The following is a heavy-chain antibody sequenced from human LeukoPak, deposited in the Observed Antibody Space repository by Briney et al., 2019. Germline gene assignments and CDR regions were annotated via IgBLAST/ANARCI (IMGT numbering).Heavy chain of an antibody. CDR2: IKQDGSEK. D-gene: IGHD3-10*01. V-gene: IGHV3-7*01. J-gene: IGHJ4*02. CDR3: ARDSLWFGELLPYSDY. CDR1: GFTFSSYW. Sequence: PGGSLRLSCAASGFTFSSYWMSWVRQAPGKGLEWVANIKQDGSEKYYVDSVKGRFTISRDNAKNSLYLQMNSLRAEDTAVYYCARDSLWFGELLPYSDYWGQGTLVTVSS.